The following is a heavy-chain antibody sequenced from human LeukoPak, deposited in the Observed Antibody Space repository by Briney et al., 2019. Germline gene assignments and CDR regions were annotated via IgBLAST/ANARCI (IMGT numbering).Heavy chain of an antibody. CDR3: AYSGSYGHLGY. D-gene: IGHD1-26*01. J-gene: IGHJ4*02. Sequence: PSETLSLTCTVSGGSISSNAYYWAWIRQPPGKGLEWIGSIYSSVSTNYNPSLKSRVTISVDTSKNQFSLRLSSVTAADTALYYCAYSGSYGHLGYWGQGIPVTVSS. CDR1: GGSISSNAYY. CDR2: IYSSVST. V-gene: IGHV4-39*01.